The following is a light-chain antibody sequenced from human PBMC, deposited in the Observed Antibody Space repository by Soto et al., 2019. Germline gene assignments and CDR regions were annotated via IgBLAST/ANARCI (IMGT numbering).Light chain of an antibody. J-gene: IGLJ1*01. CDR1: SSDVGSYNL. V-gene: IGLV2-23*01. Sequence: QSALPQPASVSGSPGQSITISCTGTSSDVGSYNLVSWYQQHPGKARKLMIYEGSKRPSGVSNRFSGSKSGNTASLTISGLQAEDEADYYCCSYAGSSTSYVFGTGTKVTVL. CDR2: EGS. CDR3: CSYAGSSTSYV.